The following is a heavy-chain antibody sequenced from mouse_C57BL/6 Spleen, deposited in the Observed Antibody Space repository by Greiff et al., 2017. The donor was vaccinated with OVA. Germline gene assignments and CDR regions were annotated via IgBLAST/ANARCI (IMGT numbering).Heavy chain of an antibody. CDR3: TRGGTTVVATGDY. CDR1: GYTFTSYW. CDR2: IYPGNSDT. Sequence: VQLQQSGTVLARPGASVKMSCKTSGYTFTSYWMHWVKQRPGQGLEWIGAIYPGNSDTSYNQKFKGKAKLTAVTSASTAYMELSSLTNEDSAVYYCTRGGTTVVATGDYWGQGTTLTVSS. J-gene: IGHJ2*01. V-gene: IGHV1-5*01. D-gene: IGHD1-1*01.